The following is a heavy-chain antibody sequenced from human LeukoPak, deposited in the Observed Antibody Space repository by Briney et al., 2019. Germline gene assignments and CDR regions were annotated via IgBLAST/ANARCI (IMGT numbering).Heavy chain of an antibody. CDR2: ISGSGGST. J-gene: IGHJ4*02. CDR3: AKVGYSYGSFDY. Sequence: GGSLRLSCAASGFTFSSYAMSWVRQAPGKGLEWVSAISGSGGSTYYADSVKGRFTISRDNSKNTLYLQMDSLRAEDTAVYYCAKVGYSYGSFDYWGQGTLVTVSS. CDR1: GFTFSSYA. V-gene: IGHV3-23*01. D-gene: IGHD5-18*01.